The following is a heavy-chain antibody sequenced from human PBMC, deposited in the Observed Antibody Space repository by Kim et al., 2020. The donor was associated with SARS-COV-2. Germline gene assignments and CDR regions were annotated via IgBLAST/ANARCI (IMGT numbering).Heavy chain of an antibody. D-gene: IGHD2-2*01. Sequence: GGSLRLSCAASGFAFKTFALSWVRQAPGKGLEWVSGISAPCDGTYYADSVKGRFTVSRDNSKNILYLQIRSPRAEDTALYYCAVRAVPAPLAESYFDYWGQGALVIVSS. J-gene: IGHJ4*02. CDR1: GFAFKTFA. CDR2: ISAPCDGT. CDR3: AVRAVPAPLAESYFDY. V-gene: IGHV3-23*01.